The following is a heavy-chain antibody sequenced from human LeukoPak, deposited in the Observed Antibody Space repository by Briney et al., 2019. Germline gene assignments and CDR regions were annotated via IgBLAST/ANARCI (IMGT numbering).Heavy chain of an antibody. J-gene: IGHJ4*02. D-gene: IGHD3-3*01. CDR2: INHSGST. CDR3: ARGMGFWSGYVVY. Sequence: PSETLSLTCTVSGGSISSYYWSWIRQPPGKGLEWIGEINHSGSTNYNPSLKSRVTISVDTSKNQFSLKLSSVTAADTAVYYCARGMGFWSGYVVYWGQGTLVTVSS. CDR1: GGSISSYY. V-gene: IGHV4-34*01.